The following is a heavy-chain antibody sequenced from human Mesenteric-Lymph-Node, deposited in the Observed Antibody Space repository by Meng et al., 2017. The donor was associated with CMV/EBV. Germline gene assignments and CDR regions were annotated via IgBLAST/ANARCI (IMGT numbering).Heavy chain of an antibody. D-gene: IGHD5-24*01. Sequence: GESLKISCAASGFMFSDSYMSWIRQAPGKGLEWVSYISSGGSTRYYADSVKGRFTISRDNAKNSLYLQMNSLRAEDTAVYYCARKEMATLEAPDYWGQGTLVTVSS. J-gene: IGHJ4*02. CDR2: ISSGGSTR. V-gene: IGHV3-11*01. CDR3: ARKEMATLEAPDY. CDR1: GFMFSDSY.